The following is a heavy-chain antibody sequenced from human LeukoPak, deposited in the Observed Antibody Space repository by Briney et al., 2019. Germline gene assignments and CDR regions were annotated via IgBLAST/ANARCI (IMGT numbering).Heavy chain of an antibody. CDR3: ARGDFWSGYYY. CDR2: IYYSGST. J-gene: IGHJ4*02. CDR1: GGSISSSSYY. Sequence: SETLSLTCTVSGGSISSSSYYWGWIRQPPGKGLEWIGSIYYSGSTYYNPSLKSRVTISVDTSKNQFSLKLSSVTAADTAVYYCARGDFWSGYYYWGQGTLVTVSS. D-gene: IGHD3-3*01. V-gene: IGHV4-39*01.